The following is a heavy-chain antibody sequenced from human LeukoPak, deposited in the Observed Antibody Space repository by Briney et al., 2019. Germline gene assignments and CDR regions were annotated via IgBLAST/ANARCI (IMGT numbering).Heavy chain of an antibody. Sequence: GGSLRLSCAASGFTFSDHYMDWVRQAPGKGLEWIGRIRKKPNSYTTEYAASVKGRFTILRDDSKNSLYLQMNSLKTEDTAVYYCTRSGPYYPFDYWGQGALVTVSS. D-gene: IGHD3-10*01. CDR1: GFTFSDHY. CDR3: TRSGPYYPFDY. CDR2: IRKKPNSYTT. J-gene: IGHJ4*02. V-gene: IGHV3-72*01.